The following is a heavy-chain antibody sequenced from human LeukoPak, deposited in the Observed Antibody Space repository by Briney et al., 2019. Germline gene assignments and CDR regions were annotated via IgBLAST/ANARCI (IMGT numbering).Heavy chain of an antibody. CDR3: ARIEIEDYYDSSGYSLFYYYGMDV. Sequence: SETLSLTCTVSGGSITTSHWWTWVRQPPGKGLEWIGEIFHSGSTTYNPSLKSRVTISIDKSNKQISLKMRSVTAADTAAYYCARIEIEDYYDSSGYSLFYYYGMDVWGQGITVTVSS. CDR1: GGSITTSHW. D-gene: IGHD3-22*01. CDR2: IFHSGST. V-gene: IGHV4-4*02. J-gene: IGHJ6*02.